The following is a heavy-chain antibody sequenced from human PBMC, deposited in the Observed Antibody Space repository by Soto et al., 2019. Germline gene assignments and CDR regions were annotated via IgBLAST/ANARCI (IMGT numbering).Heavy chain of an antibody. D-gene: IGHD3-22*01. V-gene: IGHV3-30*18. J-gene: IGHJ4*02. CDR1: GFTFTKYA. Sequence: QVQLVESGGGVVQPEKSLRLSCAASGFTFTKYAMHWGRQAPGKGLEWVALIWYDGSQNYYADSVKGRFTISRDDSKNTVYLQMNSLRAEDTAVYYCGKDDTSGFYYVTHWGQGTLVTVSS. CDR2: IWYDGSQN. CDR3: GKDDTSGFYYVTH.